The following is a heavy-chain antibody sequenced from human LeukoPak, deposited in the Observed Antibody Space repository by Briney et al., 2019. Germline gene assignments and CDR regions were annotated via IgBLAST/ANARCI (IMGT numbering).Heavy chain of an antibody. D-gene: IGHD1-26*01. Sequence: GGSLRLSCAASGFTFDDYAMHWVRQAPGNGLEWVSGISWNSGSIGYADSVKGRFTISRDNAKNSLYLQMNSLRAEDTALYYCAKDLVGATTHYYYYGMDVWGQGTTVTVSS. CDR3: AKDLVGATTHYYYYGMDV. CDR1: GFTFDDYA. J-gene: IGHJ6*02. CDR2: ISWNSGSI. V-gene: IGHV3-9*01.